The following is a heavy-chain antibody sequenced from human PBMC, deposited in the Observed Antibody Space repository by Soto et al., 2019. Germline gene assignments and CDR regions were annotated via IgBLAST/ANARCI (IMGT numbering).Heavy chain of an antibody. V-gene: IGHV1-18*01. D-gene: IGHD1-1*01. CDR3: ARDPTGHFIEY. J-gene: IGHJ4*02. CDR1: GYTFTSYG. CDR2: ISGYNGNT. Sequence: QVQLVQSGAEVKKPGASVKVSCKTSGYTFTSYGVAWVRQAPEQGLEWMGWISGYNGNTNYAQKFQGRVTMTTDTSTSTAYMELRSLRSDDTAVYYCARDPTGHFIEYWGQGTLVTVSS.